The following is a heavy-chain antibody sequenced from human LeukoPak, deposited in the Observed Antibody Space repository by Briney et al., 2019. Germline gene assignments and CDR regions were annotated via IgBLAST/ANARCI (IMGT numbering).Heavy chain of an antibody. CDR3: ARLPYYYDSSGYYYFSFDY. Sequence: SETLSLTCTVSGGSISSYYWSWIRQPPGKGLEWIGEIYHSGSTNYNPSLKSRVTISVDTSKNQFSLKLSSVTAADTDVYYCARLPYYYDSSGYYYFSFDYWGQGTLVTAPS. J-gene: IGHJ4*02. CDR1: GGSISSYY. V-gene: IGHV4-34*01. CDR2: IYHSGST. D-gene: IGHD3-22*01.